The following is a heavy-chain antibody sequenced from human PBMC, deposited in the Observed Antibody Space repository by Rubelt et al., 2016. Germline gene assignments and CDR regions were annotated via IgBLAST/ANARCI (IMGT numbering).Heavy chain of an antibody. D-gene: IGHD5-12*01. CDR3: ARAGLYRDPAFYDY. CDR2: ISYSGST. Sequence: QVQLQASGPGLVKPSETLSLSCTVSGGSISGYYWSWLRQPRGQGLDWIGYISYSGSTNYNHSLTRLVTIYVATSKNPFSRILSAVTAADTASYYCARAGLYRDPAFYDYWGQGTLVTVSS. J-gene: IGHJ4*02. V-gene: IGHV4-59*01. CDR1: GGSISGYY.